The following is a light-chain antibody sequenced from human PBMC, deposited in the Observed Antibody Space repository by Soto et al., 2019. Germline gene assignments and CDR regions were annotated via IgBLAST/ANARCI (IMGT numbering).Light chain of an antibody. Sequence: DIQMTQSPSILSASVGDRVTITCRASQSISSWLAWYQQKPGKAPNLLIHKASHLESGVPSRFSGSGSGTDFTLTIRSLEPEDFALYYCQQRSNWITFGQGTRLEIK. V-gene: IGKV1-5*03. CDR1: QSISSW. CDR2: KAS. J-gene: IGKJ5*01. CDR3: QQRSNWIT.